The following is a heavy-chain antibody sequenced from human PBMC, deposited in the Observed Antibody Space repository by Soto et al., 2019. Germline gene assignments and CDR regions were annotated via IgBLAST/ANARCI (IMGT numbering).Heavy chain of an antibody. CDR3: VSQRPTVPTQAYLDH. Sequence: SETLSLTCTVPGGSVTNSSYYWGWIRQSPGKGLEWIGSVYYRGRSYSKSSVKSRVTISADTSKNRFSLSLNSVTASDTAVYFCVSQRPTVPTQAYLDHWGPGALVTVSS. D-gene: IGHD6-25*01. CDR1: GGSVTNSSYY. CDR2: VYYRGRS. J-gene: IGHJ4*02. V-gene: IGHV4-39*01.